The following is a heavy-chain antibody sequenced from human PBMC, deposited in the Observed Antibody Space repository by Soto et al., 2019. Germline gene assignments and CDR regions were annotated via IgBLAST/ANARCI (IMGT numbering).Heavy chain of an antibody. V-gene: IGHV3-48*02. CDR3: ARDLGWAFDS. Sequence: EVQLVESGGSSVQPGGSLRLSCAASGFTFSTFSMNWVRQAPGRGLEWISYISGGGRPISYADSVKGRFTISRDNAKNSLYLQMDSLTDEDTAVYYCARDLGWAFDSWGQGTLVTVSS. CDR2: ISGGGRPI. J-gene: IGHJ4*02. CDR1: GFTFSTFS. D-gene: IGHD6-19*01.